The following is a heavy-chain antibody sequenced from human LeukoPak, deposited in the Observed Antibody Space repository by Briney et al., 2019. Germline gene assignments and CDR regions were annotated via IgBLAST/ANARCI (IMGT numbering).Heavy chain of an antibody. D-gene: IGHD2/OR15-2a*01. J-gene: IGHJ4*02. Sequence: PSETLSLTCTVSGGSISSYYWSWLRQPAGKALEWIGRIYTSGSTNYIPSLKRRVRMSVDTSKNQFSLKLSSVTAADTAVYYCARGGSNFDYWGQGTLVTVSS. CDR2: IYTSGST. V-gene: IGHV4-4*07. CDR1: GGSISSYY. CDR3: ARGGSNFDY.